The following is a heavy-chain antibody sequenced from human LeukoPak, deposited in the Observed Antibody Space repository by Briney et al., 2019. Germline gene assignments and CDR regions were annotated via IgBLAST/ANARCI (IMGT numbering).Heavy chain of an antibody. D-gene: IGHD6-6*01. Sequence: SETLSLTCTVSGRSISSYYWSWIRQPAGKGLEWIGRIYTSGSTNYNPSLKSRVTMSVDTSKNQFSLKLSSVTAADTAVYYCARGISSEWYSSSSGPPENWFDPWGQGTLVTVSS. CDR2: IYTSGST. CDR3: ARGISSEWYSSSSGPPENWFDP. J-gene: IGHJ5*02. V-gene: IGHV4-4*07. CDR1: GRSISSYY.